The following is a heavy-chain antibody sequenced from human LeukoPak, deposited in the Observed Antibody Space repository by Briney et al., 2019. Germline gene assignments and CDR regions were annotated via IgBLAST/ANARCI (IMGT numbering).Heavy chain of an antibody. J-gene: IGHJ4*02. V-gene: IGHV3-30-3*01. D-gene: IGHD5-24*01. Sequence: PGGSLRLSCAASGFTFSSYAMHWVRQAPGKGLEWVAVISYDGSNKYYADSVKGRFTISRDNSKNTLYLQMNSLRAEDTAVYYCARDGREGYPGGYYFDYWGQGTLVTVSS. CDR1: GFTFSSYA. CDR3: ARDGREGYPGGYYFDY. CDR2: ISYDGSNK.